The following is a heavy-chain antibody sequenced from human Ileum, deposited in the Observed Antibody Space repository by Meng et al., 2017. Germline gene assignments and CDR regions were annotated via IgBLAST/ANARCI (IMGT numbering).Heavy chain of an antibody. J-gene: IGHJ4*02. D-gene: IGHD4-23*01. CDR2: IYHSGST. Sequence: QVQLQGSGPGRVEPSGPLSLTCAVSGGSISSSNWWSWVRQPPGKGLEWIGEIYHSGSTNYNPSLKSRVTISVDKSKNQFSLKLSSVTAADTAVYYCARYILRWGYYFDYWGQGTLVTVSS. CDR1: GGSISSSNW. V-gene: IGHV4-4*02. CDR3: ARYILRWGYYFDY.